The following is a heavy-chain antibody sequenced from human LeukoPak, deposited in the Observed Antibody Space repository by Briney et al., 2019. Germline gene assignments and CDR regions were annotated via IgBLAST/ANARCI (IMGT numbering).Heavy chain of an antibody. CDR2: INPNSGGT. V-gene: IGHV1-2*04. D-gene: IGHD3-22*01. Sequence: ASVKVSCKASGYTFTGYYMHWVRQAPGQGLEWMGWINPNSGGTNYAQKFQGWVTMTRDTSISTAYMELRSLRSDDTAIYYCARGLGIVVLTMNDYWGQGTPVTVSS. CDR1: GYTFTGYY. CDR3: ARGLGIVVLTMNDY. J-gene: IGHJ4*02.